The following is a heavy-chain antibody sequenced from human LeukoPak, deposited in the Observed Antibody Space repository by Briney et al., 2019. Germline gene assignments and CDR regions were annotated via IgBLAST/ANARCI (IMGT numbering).Heavy chain of an antibody. CDR1: GYTFTSYG. CDR3: ARDGRQYCSGGSCYYMDV. D-gene: IGHD2-15*01. CDR2: ISAYNGNT. J-gene: IGHJ6*03. Sequence: ASVKVSCKASGYTFTSYGISWVRQAPGQGLEWMGWISAYNGNTNYAQKLQGRVTMTTDTSTSTAYMELRSLRSGDTAVYYCARDGRQYCSGGSCYYMDVWGKGTTVTVSS. V-gene: IGHV1-18*01.